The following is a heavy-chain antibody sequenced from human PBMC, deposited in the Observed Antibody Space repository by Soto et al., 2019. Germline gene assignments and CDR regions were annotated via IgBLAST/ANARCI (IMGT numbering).Heavy chain of an antibody. V-gene: IGHV3-74*01. J-gene: IGHJ6*02. D-gene: IGHD2-15*01. Sequence: PGGSLRLSCAASGFTFSSYWMHWVRQAPGKGLVWVSRINSDGSSTSYADSVKGRFTISRDNAKNTLYLQMNSLRAEDTAVYYCAREEVDYYYYGTDVWGQGATVTVYS. CDR2: INSDGSST. CDR3: AREEVDYYYYGTDV. CDR1: GFTFSSYW.